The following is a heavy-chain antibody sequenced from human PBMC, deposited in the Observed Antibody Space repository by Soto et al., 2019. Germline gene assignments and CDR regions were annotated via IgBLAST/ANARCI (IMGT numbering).Heavy chain of an antibody. V-gene: IGHV1-18*01. Sequence: ATGKVSWEAPWYSFASSGIGWGGPSPGKKIKWMGWISAYNGNTNYAQKLQGRVTMTTDTSTSTAYMELRSLRSDDTAVYYCARTSEDFWSFYFYDYYYYGIYFRAQRTTVTVS. D-gene: IGHD3-3*01. J-gene: IGHJ6*02. CDR1: WYSFASSG. CDR2: ISAYNGNT. CDR3: ARTSEDFWSFYFYDYYYYGIYF.